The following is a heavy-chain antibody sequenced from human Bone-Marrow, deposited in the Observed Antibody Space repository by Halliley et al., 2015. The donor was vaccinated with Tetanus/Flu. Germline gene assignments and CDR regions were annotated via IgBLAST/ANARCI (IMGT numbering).Heavy chain of an antibody. D-gene: IGHD4-4*01. J-gene: IGHJ4*02. CDR3: ARVVTSRPAPGQQYYFDY. Sequence: SGFTNYHPPLNSRVTISVDKSKNQFFLNLTSVTAADTAMYYCARVVTSRPAPGQQYYFDYWGQGTLVTVSS. V-gene: IGHV4-4*02. CDR2: SGFT.